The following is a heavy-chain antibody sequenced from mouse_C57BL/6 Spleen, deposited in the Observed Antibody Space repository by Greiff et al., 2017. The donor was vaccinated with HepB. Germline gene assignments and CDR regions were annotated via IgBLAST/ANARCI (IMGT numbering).Heavy chain of an antibody. D-gene: IGHD1-1*01. Sequence: VQLQQPGAELVRPGTSVKLSCKASGYTFTSYWMHWVKQRPGQGLEWIGVIDPSDSYTNYNQKFKGKATLTVDTSSSTAYMQLSSLTSEDSAVYYCAREREDGSSLYYAMDYWGQGTSVTVSS. CDR3: AREREDGSSLYYAMDY. V-gene: IGHV1-59*01. CDR2: IDPSDSYT. CDR1: GYTFTSYW. J-gene: IGHJ4*01.